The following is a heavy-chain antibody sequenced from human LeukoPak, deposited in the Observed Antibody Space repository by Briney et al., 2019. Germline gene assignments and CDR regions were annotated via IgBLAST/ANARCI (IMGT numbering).Heavy chain of an antibody. CDR2: IYSGGST. J-gene: IGHJ3*02. D-gene: IGHD5/OR15-5a*01. V-gene: IGHV3-53*01. CDR3: AREGGYRVRDAFDI. Sequence: GGSLRLSCAASGFTVSSNYMSWVRQAPGKGLEWVSVIYSGGSTYYADSVKGRFTISRDNSKNTLYLQMNSLGAEDTAVYYCAREGGYRVRDAFDIWGQGTMVTVSS. CDR1: GFTVSSNY.